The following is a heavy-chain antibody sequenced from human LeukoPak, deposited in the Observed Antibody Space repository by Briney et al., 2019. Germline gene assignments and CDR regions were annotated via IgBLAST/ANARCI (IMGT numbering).Heavy chain of an antibody. CDR2: ISSSSGTI. J-gene: IGHJ6*02. V-gene: IGHV3-48*04. Sequence: QTGGSLRLSCAASGFTFSSYSMNWVCQAPGKWLEWVSYISSSSGTIYYADSVKGRFTISRDNAKNSLYLQMNSLRAEDTAVYYCAKDNYHERSGYDSSLYGMDVWGQGTTVTVSS. CDR3: AKDNYHERSGYDSSLYGMDV. CDR1: GFTFSSYS. D-gene: IGHD6-13*01.